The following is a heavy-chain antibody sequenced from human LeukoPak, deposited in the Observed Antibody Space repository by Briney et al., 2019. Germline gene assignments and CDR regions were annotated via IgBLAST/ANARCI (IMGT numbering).Heavy chain of an antibody. D-gene: IGHD5-18*01. Sequence: GGALRLSCAASGFTFDDYGMSWVRQAPGKGLEWVSGINRNGGSTGYADSVKGRFTISRDNAKNSLYLQMNSLRAEDTALYYCARVPGRGYSMYYFDYWGQGTLVTVSS. CDR2: INRNGGST. CDR3: ARVPGRGYSMYYFDY. CDR1: GFTFDDYG. J-gene: IGHJ4*02. V-gene: IGHV3-20*04.